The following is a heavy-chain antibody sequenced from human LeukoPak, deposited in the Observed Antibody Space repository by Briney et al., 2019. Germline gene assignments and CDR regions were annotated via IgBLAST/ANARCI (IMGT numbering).Heavy chain of an antibody. V-gene: IGHV3-30*04. J-gene: IGHJ4*02. D-gene: IGHD3-22*01. CDR3: ATSYYDSSGYYLGY. CDR1: GFTFSSYA. Sequence: PGGSLRLSCAASGFTFSSYAMHWVRQAPGKGLEWVAVISYDGSNKYYADSVKGRFTISRDNSKNTLYLQMNSLRAEDTAVYYCATSYYDSSGYYLGYWGQGTLVTVSS. CDR2: ISYDGSNK.